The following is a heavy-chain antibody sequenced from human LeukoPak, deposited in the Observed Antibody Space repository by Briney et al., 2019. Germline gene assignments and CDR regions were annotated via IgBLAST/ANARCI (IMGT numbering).Heavy chain of an antibody. D-gene: IGHD2-2*01. V-gene: IGHV1-18*01. CDR3: ATGQPEIVLDPGADRPSLHSYCYMDV. J-gene: IGHJ6*03. Sequence: ASVKVSCKASDYTFTSYGISWVRQAPGQGLEGMGGIIAYKGNTNYAQKLQGRVTMTTDTSTRTDDMELRSLRSDDTAVYYCATGQPEIVLDPGADRPSLHSYCYMDVWGXGTAVTVSS. CDR1: DYTFTSYG. CDR2: IIAYKGNT.